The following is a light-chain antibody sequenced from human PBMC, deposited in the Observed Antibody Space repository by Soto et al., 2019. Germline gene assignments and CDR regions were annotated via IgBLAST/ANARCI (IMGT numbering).Light chain of an antibody. Sequence: EIVMTQSAGNLSVSPGERGSLXCRASENLDTDFGWSQQRAGKAPRHLISGESTRATGVQARLTGSGSGREFTLILSSLQSEEFAVYYCQQYNNWPPWTFGQGTKVDIK. CDR3: QQYNNWPPWT. J-gene: IGKJ1*01. V-gene: IGKV3-15*01. CDR1: ENLDTD. CDR2: GES.